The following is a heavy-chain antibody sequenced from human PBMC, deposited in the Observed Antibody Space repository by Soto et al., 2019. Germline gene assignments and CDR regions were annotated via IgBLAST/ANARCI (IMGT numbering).Heavy chain of an antibody. Sequence: QVQLVQSGAEVKKPGSSVKVSCKASGGTFSSYTISWVRQAPGQGLEWMGRIIPILGIANYAQKFQGRVTITADKSTSTAYMELSSLRSDDTAVYYCAREKSPGNRYDGSGSYLALDYWGQGTLVTVSS. CDR3: AREKSPGNRYDGSGSYLALDY. D-gene: IGHD3-10*01. CDR1: GGTFSSYT. V-gene: IGHV1-69*08. CDR2: IIPILGIA. J-gene: IGHJ4*02.